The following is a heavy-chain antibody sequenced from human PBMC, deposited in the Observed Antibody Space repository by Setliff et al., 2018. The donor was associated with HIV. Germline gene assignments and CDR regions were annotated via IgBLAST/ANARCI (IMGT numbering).Heavy chain of an antibody. V-gene: IGHV1-46*01. J-gene: IGHJ4*02. Sequence: ASVKVPCKASGYTFTSYYMHWVRQAPGQGLEWMGIINPSGGSTSYAQKFQGRVTMTRDTSTSTVYMELSSLRSEDTAVYHCARLPRQLLKGAAAYFDYWGQGTLVTVSS. CDR3: ARLPRQLLKGAAAYFDY. D-gene: IGHD5-18*01. CDR2: INPSGGST. CDR1: GYTFTSYY.